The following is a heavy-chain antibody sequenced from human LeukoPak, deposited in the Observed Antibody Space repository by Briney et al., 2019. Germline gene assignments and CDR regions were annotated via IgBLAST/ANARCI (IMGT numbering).Heavy chain of an antibody. V-gene: IGHV3-21*04. CDR2: ISSSSSYI. CDR3: AKRVYCSSTSCLPRFDY. Sequence: GGSLRLSCAASGFTFSSYSMNWVRQAPGKGLEWVSSISSSSSYIYYADSVRGRFTISRDNSKNTLYLQMNSLRAEDTAVYYCAKRVYCSSTSCLPRFDYWGQGTLVTVSS. D-gene: IGHD2-2*01. J-gene: IGHJ4*02. CDR1: GFTFSSYS.